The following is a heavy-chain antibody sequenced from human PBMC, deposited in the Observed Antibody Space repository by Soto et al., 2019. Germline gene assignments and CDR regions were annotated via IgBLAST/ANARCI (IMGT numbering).Heavy chain of an antibody. D-gene: IGHD2-2*01. J-gene: IGHJ6*03. CDR2: MFASGSS. CDR3: ANIVVVPAAIHTLYYYYYMDV. V-gene: IGHV4-4*02. CDR1: GDSISSPNW. Sequence: SETLSLTCAVSGDSISSPNWWSWYRQPPGKGLELIGEMFASGSSNYNPSLKGRVTISLDTSKNHFSLKLTSVTAADTAVYYCANIVVVPAAIHTLYYYYYMDVCGKGTTVTVSS.